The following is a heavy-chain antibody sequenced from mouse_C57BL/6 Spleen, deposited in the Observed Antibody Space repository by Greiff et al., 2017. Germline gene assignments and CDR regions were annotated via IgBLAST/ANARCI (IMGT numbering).Heavy chain of an antibody. CDR3: ARVTSYYAMDY. J-gene: IGHJ4*01. Sequence: QVQLQQPGTELVKPGASVKLSCKASGYTFTSYWMHWVKQRPGQGLEWIGNINPSNGGTNYNEKFKGKATLTVDKSSSTAYMQLSSLTSEDAAVYYCARVTSYYAMDYWGQGTSVTVSS. V-gene: IGHV1-53*01. CDR1: GYTFTSYW. D-gene: IGHD2-12*01. CDR2: INPSNGGT.